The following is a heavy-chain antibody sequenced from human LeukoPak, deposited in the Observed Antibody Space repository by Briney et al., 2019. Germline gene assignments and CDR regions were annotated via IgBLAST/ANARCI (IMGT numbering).Heavy chain of an antibody. D-gene: IGHD3-10*01. V-gene: IGHV1-18*01. J-gene: IGHJ5*02. CDR2: ISAYNGNT. Sequence: GASVKVSCKASGYTFTSYGISWVRQAPGQGLEWMGWISAYNGNTNYAQKLQGRVTMTTDTSTSTAYMELRSLRSDDTAVYYCARSPITMVRGVIGWFDPWGQGTLVTVSS. CDR1: GYTFTSYG. CDR3: ARSPITMVRGVIGWFDP.